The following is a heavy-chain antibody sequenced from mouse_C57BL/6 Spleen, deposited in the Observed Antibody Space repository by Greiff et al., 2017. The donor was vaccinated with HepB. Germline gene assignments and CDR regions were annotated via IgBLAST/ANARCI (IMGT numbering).Heavy chain of an antibody. J-gene: IGHJ3*01. V-gene: IGHV1-69*01. CDR2: IDPSDSYT. Sequence: QVQLQQPGAELVMPGASVKLSCKASGYTFTSYWMHWVKQRPGQGLEWIGEIDPSDSYTNYNQKFKGKSTLTVDKSSSTAYMQISSLTSEDSAVYFCARGRTMVTAWFAYWGQGTLVTVSA. CDR1: GYTFTSYW. D-gene: IGHD2-2*01. CDR3: ARGRTMVTAWFAY.